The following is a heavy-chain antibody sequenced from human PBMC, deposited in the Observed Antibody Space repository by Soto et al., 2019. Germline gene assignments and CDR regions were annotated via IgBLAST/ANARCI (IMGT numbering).Heavy chain of an antibody. CDR2: IYYSGST. D-gene: IGHD5-18*01. CDR3: ARDHRFDTAMVMCNYFDY. Sequence: SETLSLTCTVSGGSISSYYWSWIRQPPGKGLEWIGYIYYSGSTNYNPSLKSRVTISVDTSKNQFSLKLSSVTAADTAVYYCARDHRFDTAMVMCNYFDYWGQGTLVTVSS. J-gene: IGHJ4*02. CDR1: GGSISSYY. V-gene: IGHV4-59*01.